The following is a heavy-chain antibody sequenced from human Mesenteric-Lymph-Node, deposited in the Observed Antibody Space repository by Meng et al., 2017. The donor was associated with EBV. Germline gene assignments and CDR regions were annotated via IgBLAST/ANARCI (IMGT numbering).Heavy chain of an antibody. J-gene: IGHJ4*02. CDR1: GGSIGSANY. V-gene: IGHV4-30-4*01. D-gene: IGHD6-13*01. Sequence: PESGPGRVKPSQTLSLPCTVSGGSIGSANYWSWIRQPPGKGLEWIGYIYYSGNTYYNPSLESRVTISIDTSKSQVSLKLTSVTAADTAVYYCARVTYSGSRYPSVFNYWGQGNLVTVSS. CDR2: IYYSGNT. CDR3: ARVTYSGSRYPSVFNY.